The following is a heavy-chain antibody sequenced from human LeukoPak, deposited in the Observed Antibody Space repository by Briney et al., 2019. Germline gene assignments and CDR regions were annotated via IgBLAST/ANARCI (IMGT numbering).Heavy chain of an antibody. CDR1: GGSISSYY. D-gene: IGHD6-13*01. Sequence: PSETLSLTCTVSGGSISSYYWSWIRQPPGMGLEWIGYIYYSGSTNYNPSLKSRVTISVDTSKNQFSLKLSSVTAADTAVYYCARSSGWGSSSVDYWGQGTLVTVSS. CDR3: ARSSGWGSSSVDY. J-gene: IGHJ4*02. CDR2: IYYSGST. V-gene: IGHV4-59*01.